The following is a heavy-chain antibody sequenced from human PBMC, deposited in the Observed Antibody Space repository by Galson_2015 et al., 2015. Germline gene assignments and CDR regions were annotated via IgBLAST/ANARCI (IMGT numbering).Heavy chain of an antibody. J-gene: IGHJ4*02. D-gene: IGHD3-22*01. CDR1: GFTFSSYG. CDR3: AKELGFMIVPPRGFDY. Sequence: SLRLSCAASGFTFSSYGMHWVRQAPGKGLEWVAVISYDGSNKYYADSVKGRFIISRDNSKNTLYLQMNSLRAEDTAVYYCAKELGFMIVPPRGFDYWGQGTLVTVSS. V-gene: IGHV3-30*18. CDR2: ISYDGSNK.